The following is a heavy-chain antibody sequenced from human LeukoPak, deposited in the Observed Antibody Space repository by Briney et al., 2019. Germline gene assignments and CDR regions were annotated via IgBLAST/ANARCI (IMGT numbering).Heavy chain of an antibody. D-gene: IGHD6-19*01. CDR3: ARGRGAVTGTMGYYFDY. CDR2: IYSNGNT. Sequence: PGGSLRLSCAVSGFTVSSNYLSWVRQAPGKGLEWVSIIYSNGNTYYADSVKGRFTISRDNSQNTMYLQMNSLRAEDTAVYYCARGRGAVTGTMGYYFDYWGQGTLVTVSS. J-gene: IGHJ4*02. CDR1: GFTVSSNY. V-gene: IGHV3-53*01.